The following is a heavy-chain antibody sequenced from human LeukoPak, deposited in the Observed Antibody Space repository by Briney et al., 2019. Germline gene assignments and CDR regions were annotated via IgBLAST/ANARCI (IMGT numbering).Heavy chain of an antibody. Sequence: GESLKISCKGSGYSFTSYWIGWVRQMPGKGLEWMGIIYPGDSDTRYSPSFQGQVTISADKSIRTAYLQGSSLTASNTAMYYWARSDYYGAGSYPWDWFDPWGQGTLVTVSS. CDR1: GYSFTSYW. CDR2: IYPGDSDT. D-gene: IGHD3-10*01. V-gene: IGHV5-51*01. CDR3: ARSDYYGAGSYPWDWFDP. J-gene: IGHJ5*02.